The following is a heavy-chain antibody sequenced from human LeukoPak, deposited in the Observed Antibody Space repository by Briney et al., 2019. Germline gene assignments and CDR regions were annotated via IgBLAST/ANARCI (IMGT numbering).Heavy chain of an antibody. J-gene: IGHJ4*02. D-gene: IGHD4-17*01. CDR2: IYHSGST. V-gene: IGHV4-4*02. CDR1: GGSISSSNW. CDR3: ARSYGDYGLGYYYFDY. Sequence: SGTLSLTCAVSGGSISSSNWWSWVRQPPGKGLEWIGEIYHSGSTNYNPSLKSRVTISVDKSKNQSSLKLSSVTAADTAVYYCARSYGDYGLGYYYFDYWGQGTLVTVSS.